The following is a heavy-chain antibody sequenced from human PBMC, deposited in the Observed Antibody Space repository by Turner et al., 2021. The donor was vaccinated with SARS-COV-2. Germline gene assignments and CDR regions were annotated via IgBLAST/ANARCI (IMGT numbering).Heavy chain of an antibody. CDR2: IYYSGST. Sequence: QLQLQESGPGLVKPSETLSLTCTVSGGSISSTSYYWGWIRKPPGKGLEWIGSIYYSGSTDYNPSLKSRVTISADTTKNQFALKLSSGTAADTAVYYCACGYYSRGDYWGQGTLVTVSS. V-gene: IGHV4-39*01. CDR3: ACGYYSRGDY. CDR1: GGSISSTSYY. J-gene: IGHJ4*02. D-gene: IGHD3-3*01.